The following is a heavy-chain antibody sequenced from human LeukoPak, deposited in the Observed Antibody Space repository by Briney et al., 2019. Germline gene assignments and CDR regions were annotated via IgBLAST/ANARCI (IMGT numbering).Heavy chain of an antibody. J-gene: IGHJ3*02. CDR3: ARGLVPAAIRSHDAFDI. D-gene: IGHD2-2*02. Sequence: ASVKVSCKASGGTFSSYAISWVRQAPGQGLEWMGGIIPIFGTANYAQKFQGRVTITADESTSTAYMELSSLRSEDTAVYYCARGLVPAAIRSHDAFDIWGQGTMVTVSS. CDR2: IIPIFGTA. CDR1: GGTFSSYA. V-gene: IGHV1-69*13.